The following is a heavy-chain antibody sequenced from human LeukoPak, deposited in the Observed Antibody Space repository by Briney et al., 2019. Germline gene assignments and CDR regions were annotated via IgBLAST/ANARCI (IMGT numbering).Heavy chain of an antibody. CDR1: AYTFTGYN. CDR3: ARDSGYDVHFDY. J-gene: IGHJ4*02. V-gene: IGHV1-2*02. CDR2: INPNSGGT. D-gene: IGHD5-12*01. Sequence: GASVKVSCKASAYTFTGYNMHWVRQAPGQGLEWMGWINPNSGGTNYAQKFQGRVTVTRDTSISTAYMELSRLRSDDTAVYYCARDSGYDVHFDYWGQGTLVTVSS.